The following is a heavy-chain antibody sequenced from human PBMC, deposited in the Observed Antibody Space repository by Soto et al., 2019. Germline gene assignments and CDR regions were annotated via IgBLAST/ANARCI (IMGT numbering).Heavy chain of an antibody. J-gene: IGHJ5*02. Sequence: AASVKVSCKASGGTFSSYAISWVRQAPGQGLEWMGGIIPIFGTANYAQKFQGRVTITADESTSTAYMELSSLRSEDTAVYYCARGDRGGYALKFDPWGQGTLVTVSS. D-gene: IGHD5-12*01. V-gene: IGHV1-69*13. CDR1: GGTFSSYA. CDR3: ARGDRGGYALKFDP. CDR2: IIPIFGTA.